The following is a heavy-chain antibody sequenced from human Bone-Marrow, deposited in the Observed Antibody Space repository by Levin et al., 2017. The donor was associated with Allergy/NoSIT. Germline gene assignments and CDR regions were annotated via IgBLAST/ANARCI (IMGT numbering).Heavy chain of an antibody. CDR2: ISHDETSI. J-gene: IGHJ3*01. Sequence: LSLPCAVSGSLFSSFVLHWVRQAPGKGLEWVAVISHDETSIIYSDSVKGRFTISKDNSKKTLYLQMNSLRDEDTAVYFCATAGRTSGYADAFEFWGQGTMVTVSS. D-gene: IGHD3-22*01. CDR1: GSLFSSFV. V-gene: IGHV3-30*04. CDR3: ATAGRTSGYADAFEF.